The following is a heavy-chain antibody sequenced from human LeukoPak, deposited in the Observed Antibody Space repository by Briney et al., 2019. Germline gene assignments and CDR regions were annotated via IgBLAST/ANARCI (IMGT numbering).Heavy chain of an antibody. J-gene: IGHJ4*02. D-gene: IGHD3-22*01. CDR1: GYTFTSYG. Sequence: ASVKVSCEASGYTFTSYGISWVRQAPGQGLECMGWISAYNGNTNYAQTLQGRVTMTTDTSTSTAYMELRSLRSDDTAVYYCARAGPYYYDSSGCDYWGQGTLVTGSS. CDR2: ISAYNGNT. CDR3: ARAGPYYYDSSGCDY. V-gene: IGHV1-18*01.